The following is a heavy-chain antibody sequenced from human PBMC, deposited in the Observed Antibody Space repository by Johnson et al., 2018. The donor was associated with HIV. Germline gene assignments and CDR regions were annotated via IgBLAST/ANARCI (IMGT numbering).Heavy chain of an antibody. V-gene: IGHV3-23*04. CDR2: VSGSGTGT. CDR3: AKARRAYDSRGYYYAYDAFDL. D-gene: IGHD3-22*01. J-gene: IGHJ3*01. Sequence: VQLVESGGGLVQPGGSLRLSCAASGFTFSSYAMSWVRQSPGKGLEWVSAVSGSGTGTYYADSVKGRVTISRDNSKSTLFLQMNSLRAEETAVYYCAKARRAYDSRGYYYAYDAFDLWGQGTMVTVSS. CDR1: GFTFSSYA.